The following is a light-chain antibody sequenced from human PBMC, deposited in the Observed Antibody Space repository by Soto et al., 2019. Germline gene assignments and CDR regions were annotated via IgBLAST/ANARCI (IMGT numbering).Light chain of an antibody. CDR2: GAS. CDR1: QRIADTY. Sequence: EIVLSQSPGTLSLSPGERATLSCRASQRIADTYLAWYQHKPRQAPRLLIYGASRRATGIPERFSGSGSETDFTLTISILEPEDFAVYYCQHYGSSPPVTFGQGTRVELK. J-gene: IGKJ1*01. V-gene: IGKV3-20*01. CDR3: QHYGSSPPVT.